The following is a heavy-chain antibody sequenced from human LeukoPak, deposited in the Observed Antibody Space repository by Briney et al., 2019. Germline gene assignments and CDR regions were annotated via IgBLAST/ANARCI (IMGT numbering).Heavy chain of an antibody. CDR2: IYSSGST. CDR1: GGSISNYD. Sequence: SETLSLPCTVSGGSISNYDWSWIWQPVGKGLEWIGRIYSSGSTDYNPSLKSRVTMSIDTSKNQFSLKLASVTAADTAVYYCARRESGSNAFHIWGQGTMVTVSS. D-gene: IGHD3-10*01. CDR3: ARRESGSNAFHI. V-gene: IGHV4-4*07. J-gene: IGHJ3*02.